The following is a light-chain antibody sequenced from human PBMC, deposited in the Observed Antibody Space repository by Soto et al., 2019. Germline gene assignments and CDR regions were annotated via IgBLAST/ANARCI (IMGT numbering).Light chain of an antibody. CDR2: DAS. V-gene: IGKV3-11*01. CDR3: QQRSNWPPLT. J-gene: IGKJ4*02. Sequence: IGLTPSPSSGSSDLGEAXCMAGRSSQSVSNYLAWYQQKPGQAPRLLIYDASTRATGIPARFSGSGSGTDFTLTISSLEPEDFAVYYCQQRSNWPPLTFGGGTKVDI. CDR1: QSVSNY.